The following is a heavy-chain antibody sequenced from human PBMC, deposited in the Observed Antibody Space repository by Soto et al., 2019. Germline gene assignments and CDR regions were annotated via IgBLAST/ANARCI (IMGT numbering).Heavy chain of an antibody. Sequence: QLQLQESGSGLVKPSQTLSLTCAVSGGSIGSGGYSWSWIRQPPGKGLEWIGYIYHSGSTYYNPSLKSRVTISVDRSKNQFSLKLSSVTAADSAVYYCAGVRGPYCGGECYPPTPNWFDPWGQGTLVTVSS. CDR3: AGVRGPYCGGECYPPTPNWFDP. CDR1: GGSIGSGGYS. D-gene: IGHD2-21*01. J-gene: IGHJ5*02. CDR2: IYHSGST. V-gene: IGHV4-30-2*01.